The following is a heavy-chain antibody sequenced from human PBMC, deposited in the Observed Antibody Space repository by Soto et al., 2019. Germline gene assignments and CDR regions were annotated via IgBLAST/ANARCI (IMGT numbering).Heavy chain of an antibody. V-gene: IGHV3-9*01. CDR1: GFTFDDYA. Sequence: PGGSLRLSCAASGFTFDDYAMHWVRQAPGKGLEWVSGISWNSGSIGYADSVKGRFTISRDNAKNSLYLQMNSLRAEDTALYYCAKGSYYDFWSGYSNKYYFDYWGQGTLVTVSS. CDR2: ISWNSGSI. D-gene: IGHD3-3*01. CDR3: AKGSYYDFWSGYSNKYYFDY. J-gene: IGHJ4*02.